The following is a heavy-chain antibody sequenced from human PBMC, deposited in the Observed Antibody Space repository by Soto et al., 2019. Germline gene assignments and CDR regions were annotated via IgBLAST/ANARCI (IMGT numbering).Heavy chain of an antibody. CDR3: ARERGSSSWEYGMDV. Sequence: SETLSLTCAVSGGSISSGGYSWSWIRQPPGKGLEWIGYIYHSGSTYYNPSLKSRVTISVDRSKNQFSLKLSSVTAADTAVYYCARERGSSSWEYGMDVWGQGTTVTVSS. D-gene: IGHD6-13*01. CDR2: IYHSGST. CDR1: GGSISSGGYS. V-gene: IGHV4-30-2*01. J-gene: IGHJ6*02.